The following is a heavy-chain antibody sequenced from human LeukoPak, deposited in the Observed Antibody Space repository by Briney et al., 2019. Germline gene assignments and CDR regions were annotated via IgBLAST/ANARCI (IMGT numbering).Heavy chain of an antibody. CDR1: GFTVSSNY. CDR2: IYSGGST. V-gene: IGHV3-53*01. Sequence: PGGSLRLSCAASGFTVSSNYMSWVHQAPGKGLEWVSVIYSGGSTYYVDSVKGRFTIFRDNSKNTLYLQMNSLRAEDTAVYYCARSLTTWGQGTLVTVSS. J-gene: IGHJ5*02. CDR3: ARSLTT.